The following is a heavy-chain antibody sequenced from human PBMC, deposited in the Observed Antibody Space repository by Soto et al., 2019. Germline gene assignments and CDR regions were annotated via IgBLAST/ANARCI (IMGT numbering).Heavy chain of an antibody. CDR1: GGSIGSDDYY. CDR3: ARAGTARDFDC. D-gene: IGHD1-7*01. J-gene: IGHJ4*02. Sequence: QVQLQESGPGLVKPSQTLSLTCTVSGGSIGSDDYYWSWIRQPPGKGLEWIGHIYYSGRTYYNPSIKGXXIXSXXPSKNRFSLNLSSVTAAATAVYYCARAGTARDFDCWGQGTLVTVSS. CDR2: IYYSGRT. V-gene: IGHV4-30-4*01.